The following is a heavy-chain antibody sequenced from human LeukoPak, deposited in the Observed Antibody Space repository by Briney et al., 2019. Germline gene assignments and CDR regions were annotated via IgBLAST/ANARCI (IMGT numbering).Heavy chain of an antibody. J-gene: IGHJ6*02. CDR2: IIPIFGTA. V-gene: IGHV1-69*13. CDR1: GYTFTSYG. Sequence: ASVKVSCKSSGYTFTSYGISWVRQAPGQGLEWMGGIIPIFGTANYAQKFQGRVTITADESTSTAYMELSSLRSEDTAVYYCARGAYYDSSGSPYGMDVWGQGTTVTVSS. D-gene: IGHD3-22*01. CDR3: ARGAYYDSSGSPYGMDV.